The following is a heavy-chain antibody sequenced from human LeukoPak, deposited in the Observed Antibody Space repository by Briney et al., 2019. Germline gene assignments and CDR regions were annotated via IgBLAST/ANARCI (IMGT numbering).Heavy chain of an antibody. CDR3: ASYSGRQPAYGWFDP. V-gene: IGHV1-69*01. J-gene: IGHJ5*02. D-gene: IGHD6-19*01. CDR1: RGTFSSYA. Sequence: SVKDSCKASRGTFSSYAISWVRQAPGQGLEWMGGIIPIFGTANYAQKFQDRVTITADESTSTAYMELSSLRSEDTAVYCCASYSGRQPAYGWFDPWGQGTLVTVSS. CDR2: IIPIFGTA.